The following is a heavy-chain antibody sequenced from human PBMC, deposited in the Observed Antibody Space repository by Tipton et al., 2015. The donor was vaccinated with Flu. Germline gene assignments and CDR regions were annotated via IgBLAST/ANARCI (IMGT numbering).Heavy chain of an antibody. Sequence: VKPSETLSLTCTVSAGSINSYYWSWIRQAPGKGPEWIGNIYYTGSADYNPSLKSRVTISMDASKSQFTLRLSSVTAADTALYYCARRDYSNYVSEPKNWFDPWGQGTLVTVSS. D-gene: IGHD4-11*01. V-gene: IGHV4-59*08. CDR1: AGSINSYY. J-gene: IGHJ5*02. CDR2: IYYTGSA. CDR3: ARRDYSNYVSEPKNWFDP.